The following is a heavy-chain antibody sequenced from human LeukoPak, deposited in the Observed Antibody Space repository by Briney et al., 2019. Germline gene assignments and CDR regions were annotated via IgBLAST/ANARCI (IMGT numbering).Heavy chain of an antibody. V-gene: IGHV3-21*01. D-gene: IGHD3-10*01. Sequence: GGSLRLSCAASGFTFSSYSMNWVRQAPGKGLEWVSSISSSSSYIYYADSVKGRFTISRDKAKHSLYLQMNSLRAEDTAVYYCAKAMVRGVIPPYYYYMDVWGKGTTVTVSS. CDR1: GFTFSSYS. CDR3: AKAMVRGVIPPYYYYMDV. CDR2: ISSSSSYI. J-gene: IGHJ6*03.